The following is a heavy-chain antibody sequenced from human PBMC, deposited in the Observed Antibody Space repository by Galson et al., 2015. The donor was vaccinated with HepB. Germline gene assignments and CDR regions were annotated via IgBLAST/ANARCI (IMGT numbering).Heavy chain of an antibody. Sequence: SLRLSCAASGFTFSSYWMNWVRQAPGKGLEWVSYISSSGSTIYYADSVKGRFTISRDNAKNSLYLQMNSLRAEGTAVYYCARRLGFPGIAVAGTNWFDPWGQGTLVTVSS. CDR3: ARRLGFPGIAVAGTNWFDP. D-gene: IGHD6-19*01. CDR1: GFTFSSYW. J-gene: IGHJ5*02. CDR2: ISSSGSTI. V-gene: IGHV3-48*03.